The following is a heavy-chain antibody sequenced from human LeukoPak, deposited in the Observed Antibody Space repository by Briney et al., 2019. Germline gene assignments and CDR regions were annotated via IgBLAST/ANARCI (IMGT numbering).Heavy chain of an antibody. D-gene: IGHD3-22*01. Sequence: PGGSLRLSCAASGFTFSDYYMSWLRQAPGKGLEWASYISSSGSTIYYADSVKGRFTISRDNAKNSLYLQMNSLRAEDTAVYYCAKAVYYDSSVLDAFDIWGQGTMVTVSS. CDR3: AKAVYYDSSVLDAFDI. V-gene: IGHV3-11*01. CDR2: ISSSGSTI. J-gene: IGHJ3*02. CDR1: GFTFSDYY.